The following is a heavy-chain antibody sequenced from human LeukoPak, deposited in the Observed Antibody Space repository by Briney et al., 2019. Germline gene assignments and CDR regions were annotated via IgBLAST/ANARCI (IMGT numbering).Heavy chain of an antibody. V-gene: IGHV4-4*07. J-gene: IGHJ6*03. Sequence: SETLSLTCTVSGGPISSYYWSWIRQPAGKGLEWIGRIYSNGNTNYSPSLKSRVTMSLDTSKNQVSLNLNSVTAADTAVYYCARVQPTLYYHYMDVWGKGTTVTVSS. CDR1: GGPISSYY. CDR3: ARVQPTLYYHYMDV. CDR2: IYSNGNT. D-gene: IGHD3-10*01.